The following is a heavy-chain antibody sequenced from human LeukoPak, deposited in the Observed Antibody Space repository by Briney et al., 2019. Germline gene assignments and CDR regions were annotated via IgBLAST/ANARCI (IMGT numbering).Heavy chain of an antibody. CDR3: AAKGWYYYDSSGY. CDR2: ISGNGGST. Sequence: PGGSLRLSCAASGFTFSSYAMSWVRQAPGKGLEWVSAISGNGGSTYYADSVKGRFTISRDNSKNTLYLQMNSLRAEDTAVYYCAAKGWYYYDSSGYWGQGTLVTVSS. CDR1: GFTFSSYA. J-gene: IGHJ4*02. D-gene: IGHD3-22*01. V-gene: IGHV3-23*01.